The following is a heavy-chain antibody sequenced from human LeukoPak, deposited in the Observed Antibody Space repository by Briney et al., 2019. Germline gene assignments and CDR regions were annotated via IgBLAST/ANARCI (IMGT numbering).Heavy chain of an antibody. Sequence: PSETLSLTCTVAGGSISSYYWSWIRQPPGKGLEWIGYIYDSGSTNYNPSLKSRVTISVDTSKNQFSLKVSSVTAAGTAVYYCASLTTADAFDIWGQGTMVTVSS. V-gene: IGHV4-59*01. J-gene: IGHJ3*02. CDR3: ASLTTADAFDI. CDR2: IYDSGST. CDR1: GGSISSYY. D-gene: IGHD3-22*01.